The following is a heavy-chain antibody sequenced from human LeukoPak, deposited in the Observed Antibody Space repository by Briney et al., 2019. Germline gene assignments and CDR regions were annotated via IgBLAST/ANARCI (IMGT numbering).Heavy chain of an antibody. CDR1: GFTFDNYG. CDR3: ARDLNGMDV. Sequence: GGSLRLSCAASGFTFDNYGMHWVRRAPGKGLEWVAFVRYDETNKYYADSVKGRFTISRDNSKNTLYLQMNSLRAEDTAVYYCARDLNGMDVWGQGTTVTVSS. V-gene: IGHV3-30*02. CDR2: VRYDETNK. J-gene: IGHJ6*02.